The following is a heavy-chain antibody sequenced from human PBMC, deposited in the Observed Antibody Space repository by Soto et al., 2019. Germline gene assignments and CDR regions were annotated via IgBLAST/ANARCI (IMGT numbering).Heavy chain of an antibody. D-gene: IGHD3-22*01. J-gene: IGHJ6*01. V-gene: IGHV1-69*13. CDR1: GDSFRGYS. Sequence: SVKVSFKASGDSFRGYSLSWLRQAPGQGLEWIGGFIPIFGTPNYAQKFQGRLTISADESTSTVSMDLSSLRSEDTAVYYCAWARGVVDNYHYYGMDVWGQGTTVTVSS. CDR3: AWARGVVDNYHYYGMDV. CDR2: FIPIFGTP.